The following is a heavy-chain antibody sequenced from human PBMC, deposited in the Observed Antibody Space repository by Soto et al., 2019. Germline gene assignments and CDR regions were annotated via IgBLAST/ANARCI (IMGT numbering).Heavy chain of an antibody. CDR2: IKQDGSEK. D-gene: IGHD3-10*01. V-gene: IGHV3-7*05. Sequence: GGSLRLSCAASGFTFSSYWMSWVRQAPGKGLEWVANIKQDGSEKYYVDSVKGRFTISRDNAKNSLYLQMNSLRAEDTAVYYCARDLLLYYYGSGMRNYYGMDVWGQGTTVTVSS. CDR1: GFTFSSYW. CDR3: ARDLLLYYYGSGMRNYYGMDV. J-gene: IGHJ6*02.